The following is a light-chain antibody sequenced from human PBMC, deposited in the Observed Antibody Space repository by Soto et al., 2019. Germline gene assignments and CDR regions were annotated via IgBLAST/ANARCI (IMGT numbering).Light chain of an antibody. CDR2: GAS. Sequence: EIVMTQSPATLSVSPGERATLSCRASQSVSSNLAWYQQKPGQAPRLLIYGASTRATGIPARFSGSGSGTEFTLTISSLQSEDCAVYYCQPYNNWPPYTFGQGNKLEIK. V-gene: IGKV3-15*01. CDR3: QPYNNWPPYT. CDR1: QSVSSN. J-gene: IGKJ2*01.